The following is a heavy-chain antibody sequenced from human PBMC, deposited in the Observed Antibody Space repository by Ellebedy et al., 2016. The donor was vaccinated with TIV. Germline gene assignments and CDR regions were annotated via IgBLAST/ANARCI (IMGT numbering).Heavy chain of an antibody. CDR3: VRNNYYDSSGYYLFDY. CDR2: ISSSSSTI. J-gene: IGHJ4*02. D-gene: IGHD3-22*01. Sequence: GGSLRLSXSASGFTFSSYAMNWVRQAPGKGLEWVSYISSSSSTIYYADSVKGRFTISRDNAKNSLYLQMNSLRDEDTAVYYCVRNNYYDSSGYYLFDYWGQGTLVTVSS. V-gene: IGHV3-48*02. CDR1: GFTFSSYA.